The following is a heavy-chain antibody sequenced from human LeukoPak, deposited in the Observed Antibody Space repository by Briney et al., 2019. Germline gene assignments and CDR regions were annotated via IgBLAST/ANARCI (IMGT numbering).Heavy chain of an antibody. CDR2: ISYDGSNK. CDR1: GFTFSSYG. Sequence: GGSLRLSCAASGFTFSSYGMSWVRQAPGKGLEWVAVISYDGSNKYYADSVKGRFTISRDNSKKTLYLQMNSQRAEDTAVYYCAREGSGWYLNWFDPWGQGTLVTVSS. V-gene: IGHV3-30*03. J-gene: IGHJ5*02. CDR3: AREGSGWYLNWFDP. D-gene: IGHD6-19*01.